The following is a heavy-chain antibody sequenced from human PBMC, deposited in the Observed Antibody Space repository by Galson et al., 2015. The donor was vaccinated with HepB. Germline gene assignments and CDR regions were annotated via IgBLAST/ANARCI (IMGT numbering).Heavy chain of an antibody. CDR2: IYPGDSDT. CDR1: GYSFTSYW. Sequence: QSGAEVKKPGESLKISCKGSGYSFTSYWIGWVRQMPGKGLEWMGIIYPGDSDTRYSPSFQGQVTISADKSISTAYLQWSSLKASDTAMYYCARTVNYDYVWGRYRYTWFVNWGQGTLFTVSS. D-gene: IGHD3-16*02. V-gene: IGHV5-51*01. J-gene: IGHJ4*02. CDR3: ARTVNYDYVWGRYRYTWFVN.